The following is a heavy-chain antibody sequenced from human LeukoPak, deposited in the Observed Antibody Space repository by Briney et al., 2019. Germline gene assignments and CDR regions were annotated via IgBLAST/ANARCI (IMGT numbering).Heavy chain of an antibody. CDR2: VSGYNGNT. Sequence: ASVKVSCKASGYTFTSHGINWFRQAPGQGLEWMGWVSGYNGNTDYAQKSQGRVTMTTDRSTNTVYMELRSLRSDDTAVYYCARDRPVMITFGGVIIAAYWGQGTLVSVSS. CDR3: ARDRPVMITFGGVIIAAY. CDR1: GYTFTSHG. D-gene: IGHD3-16*02. V-gene: IGHV1-18*01. J-gene: IGHJ4*02.